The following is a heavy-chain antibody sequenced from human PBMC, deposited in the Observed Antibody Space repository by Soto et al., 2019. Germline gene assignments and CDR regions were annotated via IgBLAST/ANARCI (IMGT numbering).Heavy chain of an antibody. Sequence: PGGSLRLSCAASAFTFSSYAMNWVRQAPGKGLEWVSGISGSGGSTYYADSVKGRLTISRDNSKNTLYLQMNSLRAEDTAVYYCAKSISSGYDILTGDYKVGRYYGMEVWGQGSTVTV. CDR3: AKSISSGYDILTGDYKVGRYYGMEV. J-gene: IGHJ6*02. CDR1: AFTFSSYA. CDR2: ISGSGGST. V-gene: IGHV3-23*01. D-gene: IGHD3-9*01.